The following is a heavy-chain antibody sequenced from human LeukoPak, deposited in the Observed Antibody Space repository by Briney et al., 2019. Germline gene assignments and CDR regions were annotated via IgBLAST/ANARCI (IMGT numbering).Heavy chain of an antibody. J-gene: IGHJ5*02. CDR2: ISGYNGNT. CDR3: ARGSGVGDFLSWFGL. CDR1: GNTFTSYD. V-gene: IGHV1-18*01. D-gene: IGHD2/OR15-2a*01. Sequence: ASVKVSGKASGNTFTSYDLNWVRQAPGQGLEWMGWISGYNGNTNYAQKFQGRVTMTTDTSTNTAYMELRSLRSDDTAVYYCARGSGVGDFLSWFGLWGQGTLVTVSS.